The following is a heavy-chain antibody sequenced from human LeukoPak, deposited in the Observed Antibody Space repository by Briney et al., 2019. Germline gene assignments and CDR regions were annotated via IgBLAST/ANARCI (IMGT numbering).Heavy chain of an antibody. D-gene: IGHD4-17*01. Sequence: PGGSLRLSCAASGFTFSGFPMHWVRQAPGKGLEWVAALSSDGSNTYYTDSVKGRFTISRDNSKNKVYLQMNSLRAEDTAVYYCAREYYGALDCRGQGTLVTVSS. CDR3: AREYYGALDC. J-gene: IGHJ4*02. V-gene: IGHV3-30-3*01. CDR1: GFTFSGFP. CDR2: LSSDGSNT.